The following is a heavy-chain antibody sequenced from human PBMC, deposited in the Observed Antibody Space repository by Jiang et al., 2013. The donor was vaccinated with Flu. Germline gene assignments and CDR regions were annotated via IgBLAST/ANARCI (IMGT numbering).Heavy chain of an antibody. J-gene: IGHJ6*02. V-gene: IGHV3-53*01. CDR1: GFSVRSNF. Sequence: VQLLESGGGLIQPGGSLTLSCAASGFSVRSNFMTWVRQAPGKGLEWVSIIYSGGATDYADSVKGRFTISRDSSKNTVFLQMNSLKVEDTAVYYCARGGYYYGFGGYGMDVVGPRDHGHRSP. CDR3: ARGGYYYGFGGYGMDV. CDR2: IYSGGAT. D-gene: IGHD3-10*01.